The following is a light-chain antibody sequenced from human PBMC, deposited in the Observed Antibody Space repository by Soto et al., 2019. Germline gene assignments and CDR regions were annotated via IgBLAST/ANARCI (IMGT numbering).Light chain of an antibody. Sequence: DIVMTQTPLSSSVTLGQPASISCRSSQSLVHSNGNTYLQWLHQKPGQAPRLLIYAASNRATGVPARFSGSWSGTEFTLTISSLQPEDFATYYCQQLNNYPRTFGQGTKVDIK. V-gene: IGKV2-24*01. CDR3: QQLNNYPRT. J-gene: IGKJ1*01. CDR2: AAS. CDR1: QSLVHSNGNTY.